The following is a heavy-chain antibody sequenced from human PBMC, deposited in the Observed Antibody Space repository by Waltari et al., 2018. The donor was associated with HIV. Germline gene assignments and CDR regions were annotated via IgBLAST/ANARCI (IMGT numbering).Heavy chain of an antibody. D-gene: IGHD2-2*01. CDR2: IIPLLGTA. V-gene: IGHV1-69*01. J-gene: IGHJ5*02. CDR1: GGTFSTYA. CDR3: AQEKGSVVVPAEFDP. Sequence: QVQLVQSGADVKKPGSSVKVSCKASGGTFSTYAVSWVRQAPGQGLEWMGGIIPLLGTANYAQKFQDRVTITADDSTTTVYMELSSLRSDDTAVYYCAQEKGSVVVPAEFDPWGQGTLVTVSS.